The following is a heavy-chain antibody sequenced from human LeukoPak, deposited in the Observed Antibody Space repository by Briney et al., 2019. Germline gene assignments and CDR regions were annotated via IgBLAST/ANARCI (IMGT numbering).Heavy chain of an antibody. CDR2: IYYSGST. CDR1: GGSISSYY. J-gene: IGHJ1*01. CDR3: ARGPSYYDFWSGYYEYFQH. Sequence: PSETLSLTCTVSGGSISSYYWSWIRRPPGKGLEWIGYIYYSGSTNYNPSLKSRVTISVDTSKNQFSLKLSSVTAADTAVYYCARGPSYYDFWSGYYEYFQHWGQGTLVTVSS. V-gene: IGHV4-59*01. D-gene: IGHD3-3*01.